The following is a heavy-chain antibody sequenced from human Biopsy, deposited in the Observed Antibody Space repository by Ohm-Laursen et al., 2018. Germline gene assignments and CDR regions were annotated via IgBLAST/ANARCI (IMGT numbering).Heavy chain of an antibody. CDR3: ARVEAGTYDALDI. J-gene: IGHJ3*02. CDR2: IYYSGGT. CDR1: GGSMTGYE. V-gene: IGHV4-59*07. Sequence: SDTLPLTCSVSGGSMTGYEWSWIRLAHGKGLEWIGYIYYSGGTKYNPSLASRVTFSVDMSKSQFSLKLYSVTAADTAVYYCARVEAGTYDALDIWGQGALVAVSA. D-gene: IGHD1-26*01.